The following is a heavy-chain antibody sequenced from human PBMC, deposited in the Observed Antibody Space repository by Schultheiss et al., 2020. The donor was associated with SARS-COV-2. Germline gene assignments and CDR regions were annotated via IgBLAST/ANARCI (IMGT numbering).Heavy chain of an antibody. D-gene: IGHD5-12*01. CDR1: GGSISSSNW. V-gene: IGHV4-4*02. J-gene: IGHJ3*02. CDR2: IYHSGST. Sequence: SETLSLTCAVSGGSISSSNWWSWVRQPPGKGLEWIGEIYHSGSTNYNPSLKSRVTISVDTSKNQFSLKLSSVTAADTAVYYCAREVATVAFDIWGQGTTVTVSS. CDR3: AREVATVAFDI.